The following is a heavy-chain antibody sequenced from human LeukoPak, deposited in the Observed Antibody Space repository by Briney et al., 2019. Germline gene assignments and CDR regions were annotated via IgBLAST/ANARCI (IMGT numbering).Heavy chain of an antibody. V-gene: IGHV3-53*01. CDR2: IYSGGST. D-gene: IGHD4/OR15-4a*01. CDR1: GGSISSYY. CDR3: VRLKYGGNFALDS. J-gene: IGHJ4*02. Sequence: ETLSLTCTVSGGSISSYYWSWIRQPPGKGLEWVSVIYSGGSTYYADSVRGRFTISRDNSKNTLYLQMNSLRVDDTARYYCVRLKYGGNFALDSWGQGTQVTVSS.